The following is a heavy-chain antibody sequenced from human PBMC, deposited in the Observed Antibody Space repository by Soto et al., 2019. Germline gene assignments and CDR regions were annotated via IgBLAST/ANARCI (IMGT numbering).Heavy chain of an antibody. Sequence: SETLSLTCNVSGDSYIISTYSWIWIRQPPGKALQWIGFIYQSGVTSYNPSLASRVSISLDRSNNQCSLKLKSVTAADTAVYFCAGMPYTSGLRFDPWGPGTLVTVSS. V-gene: IGHV4-30-2*01. D-gene: IGHD6-19*01. CDR1: GDSYIISTYS. CDR2: IYQSGVT. J-gene: IGHJ5*02. CDR3: AGMPYTSGLRFDP.